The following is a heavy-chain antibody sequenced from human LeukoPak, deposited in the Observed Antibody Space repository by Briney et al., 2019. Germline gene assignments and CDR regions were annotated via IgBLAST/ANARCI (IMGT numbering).Heavy chain of an antibody. J-gene: IGHJ4*02. CDR1: GGSIRSSSYN. V-gene: IGHV4-39*07. CDR2: IYYRGST. Sequence: PSETLSLTCTVSGGSIRSSSYNWGWVRQTPGKGLEWIGSIYYRGSTYYNPSLKSRVTISVDTSKNQFSLKLSSVTAADTAVYYCARRGYAYGSGSYYDYWGQGTLVTVSS. D-gene: IGHD3-10*01. CDR3: ARRGYAYGSGSYYDY.